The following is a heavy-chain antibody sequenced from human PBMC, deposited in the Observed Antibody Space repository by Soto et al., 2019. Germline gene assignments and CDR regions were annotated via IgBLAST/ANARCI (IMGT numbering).Heavy chain of an antibody. CDR1: GFNLNVYS. D-gene: IGHD3-10*01. CDR2: ISSSSTYI. Sequence: GXSLRLSCAASGFNLNVYSLKWFRQAPVKGLEWVSSISSSSTYIFYADSVKGRFTISKDNAKNSLYLQMNSLRAEDTAVYYCARDPSMVRGENWYFDLWGRGTLVTVSS. CDR3: ARDPSMVRGENWYFDL. J-gene: IGHJ2*01. V-gene: IGHV3-21*01.